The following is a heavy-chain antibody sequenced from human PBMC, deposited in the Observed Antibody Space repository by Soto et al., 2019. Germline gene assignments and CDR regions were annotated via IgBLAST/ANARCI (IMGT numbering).Heavy chain of an antibody. D-gene: IGHD6-13*01. V-gene: IGHV3-23*01. Sequence: PGGSLRLSCAASGFTFSSYAMSWVRQAPGKGLEWVSAISGSGGSTYYADSVKGRFTISRDNSKNTLYLQMNSLRAEDTAVYYCAKDLNPVIAAADAFDIWGQGTMVTVSS. CDR3: AKDLNPVIAAADAFDI. CDR2: ISGSGGST. CDR1: GFTFSSYA. J-gene: IGHJ3*02.